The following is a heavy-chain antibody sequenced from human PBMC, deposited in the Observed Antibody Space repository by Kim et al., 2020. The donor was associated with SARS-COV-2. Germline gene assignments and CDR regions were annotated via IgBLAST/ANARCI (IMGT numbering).Heavy chain of an antibody. CDR3: AKTFGFWDSGDQRYYYHNMDA. CDR1: GFAFSTYA. V-gene: IGHV3-23*01. J-gene: IGHJ6*03. Sequence: GGSLRLSCAASGFAFSTYAMSWVRQAPGKGLEWVSGISATGGTSYYVDSVKGRFTISRDNFQDTMSLQMDSLRVEDTAIYYCAKTFGFWDSGDQRYYYHNMDAWGNGTPVTVSS. CDR2: ISATGGTS. D-gene: IGHD6-19*01.